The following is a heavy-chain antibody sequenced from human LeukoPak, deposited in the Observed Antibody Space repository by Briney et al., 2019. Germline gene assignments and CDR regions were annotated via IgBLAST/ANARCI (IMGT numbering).Heavy chain of an antibody. CDR3: AELGITMIGGV. D-gene: IGHD3-10*02. Sequence: GGSLRLSCAASGFTFSSYWMHWVRQAPGKGLVWVSRINSDGSSTSYSDSVKGRFTISRDNAKSTLYLQMNSLRAEDTAVYYCAELGITMIGGVWGKGTTVTVSS. J-gene: IGHJ6*04. CDR1: GFTFSSYW. CDR2: INSDGSST. V-gene: IGHV3-74*01.